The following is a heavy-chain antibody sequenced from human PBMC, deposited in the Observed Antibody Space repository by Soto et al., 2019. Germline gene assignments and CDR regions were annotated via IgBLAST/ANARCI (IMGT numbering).Heavy chain of an antibody. V-gene: IGHV3-9*01. CDR3: AKGLRYFDWGGDAFDI. Sequence: GGSLRLSCAASGFTFDDYAMHWVRQAPGKGLEWVSGISWNSGSIGYADSVKGRFTISRDNAKNSLYLQMNSLRAEDTALYYCAKGLRYFDWGGDAFDIWGQGTMVTVSS. CDR2: ISWNSGSI. CDR1: GFTFDDYA. D-gene: IGHD3-9*01. J-gene: IGHJ3*02.